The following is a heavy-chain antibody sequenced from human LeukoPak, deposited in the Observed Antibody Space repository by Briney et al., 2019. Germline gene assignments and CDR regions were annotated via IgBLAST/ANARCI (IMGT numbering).Heavy chain of an antibody. D-gene: IGHD1-14*01. V-gene: IGHV4-39*01. CDR3: ASRVITYYFDY. CDR2: IYYSGST. CDR1: GGSISSSSYY. J-gene: IGHJ4*02. Sequence: SETLSLTCTVSGGSISSSSYYWGWIRQPPGKGLEWIGSIYYSGSTYYNPSLKSRVTISVDTSKNQFSLKLSSVTAADTAVYYCASRVITYYFDYWGQGTLVTVSS.